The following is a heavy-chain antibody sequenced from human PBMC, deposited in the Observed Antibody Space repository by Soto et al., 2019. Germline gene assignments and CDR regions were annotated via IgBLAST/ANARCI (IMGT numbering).Heavy chain of an antibody. J-gene: IGHJ4*02. Sequence: GGSLRLSCAASGFTFSSYAMSWVRQAPGKGLEWVSDISGSGGSTYYADSVKGRFTISRDNSKNTLYLQMNSLRAEDAALYYCAKGPSGAAMGLFDYWGQGTLVTVSS. CDR2: ISGSGGST. CDR1: GFTFSSYA. V-gene: IGHV3-23*01. CDR3: AKGPSGAAMGLFDY. D-gene: IGHD5-18*01.